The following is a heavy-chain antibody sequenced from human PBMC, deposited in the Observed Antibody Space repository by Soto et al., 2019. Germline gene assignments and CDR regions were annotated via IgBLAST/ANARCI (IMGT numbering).Heavy chain of an antibody. D-gene: IGHD3-3*01. V-gene: IGHV4-39*01. CDR3: ARQLRFLEWLFWWFDP. J-gene: IGHJ5*02. CDR1: GGSISSSSYH. CDR2: IYYSGST. Sequence: SETLSLTCTVSGGSISSSSYHWGWIRQPPGKGLEWIGSIYYSGSTYYNPSLKSRVIISVDTSKNQFSLNLSSVSAADTAVYYCARQLRFLEWLFWWFDPWGQGTLVTVSS.